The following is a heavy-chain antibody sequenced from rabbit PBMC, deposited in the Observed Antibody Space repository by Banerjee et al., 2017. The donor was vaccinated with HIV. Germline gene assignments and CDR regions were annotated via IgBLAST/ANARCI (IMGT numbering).Heavy chain of an antibody. CDR2: IYGGSSGAT. Sequence: CWVRQAPGKGLEWIACIYGGSSGATWYANWAKGRFTISRTSSTTVTLQMTSLTAADTATYFCARYIYDDSAANLWGPGTLVTVS. J-gene: IGHJ4*01. D-gene: IGHD2-1*01. CDR3: ARYIYDDSAANL. V-gene: IGHV1S40*01.